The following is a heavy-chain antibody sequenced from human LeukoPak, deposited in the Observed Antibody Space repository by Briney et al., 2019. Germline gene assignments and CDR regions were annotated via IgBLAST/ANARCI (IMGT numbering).Heavy chain of an antibody. CDR1: GGSFNSYY. Sequence: SSETLSLTCTVSGGSFNSYYWSWVRRPPGKGLEWVGCIFYNGDTKYDPSLKSRVTISLDTSKSQFSLKLSSVTAADTAVYYCARQPSGNYGKSGYYPYFLDYWGQGTLVTVSS. CDR3: ARQPSGNYGKSGYYPYFLDY. D-gene: IGHD3-22*01. CDR2: IFYNGDT. J-gene: IGHJ4*02. V-gene: IGHV4-59*08.